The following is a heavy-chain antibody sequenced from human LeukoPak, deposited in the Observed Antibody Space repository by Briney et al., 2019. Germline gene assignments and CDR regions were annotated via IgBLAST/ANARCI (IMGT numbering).Heavy chain of an antibody. V-gene: IGHV3-33*01. Sequence: GGSLRLSCAASGFTLSNYGMHCVRQAPGKGLEWVTIIWYDGSNKYYADSVKGRFTISRDNSKNTLFLQMNSLRAEDTAVYYCARDKLTGNAFDIWGQGTMVTVSS. CDR2: IWYDGSNK. CDR1: GFTLSNYG. J-gene: IGHJ3*02. D-gene: IGHD3-10*01. CDR3: ARDKLTGNAFDI.